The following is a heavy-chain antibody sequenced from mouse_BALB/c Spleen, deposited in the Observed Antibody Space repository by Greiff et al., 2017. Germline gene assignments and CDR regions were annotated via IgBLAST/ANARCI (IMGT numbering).Heavy chain of an antibody. CDR3: ARSHYRYDWYFDV. CDR2: ISSGSSTI. Sequence: EVKLMESGGGLVQPGGSRKLSCAASGFTFSSFGMHWVRQAPEKGLEWVAYISSGSSTIYYADTVKGRFTISRDNPKNTLFLQMTSLRSEDTAMYYCARSHYRYDWYFDVWGAGTTVTVSS. CDR1: GFTFSSFG. V-gene: IGHV5-17*02. D-gene: IGHD2-14*01. J-gene: IGHJ1*01.